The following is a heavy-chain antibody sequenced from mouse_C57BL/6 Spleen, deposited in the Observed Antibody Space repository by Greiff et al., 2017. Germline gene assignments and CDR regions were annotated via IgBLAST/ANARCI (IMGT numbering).Heavy chain of an antibody. CDR3: ARSGQLRLRAWFAY. CDR2: IFPGSGST. D-gene: IGHD3-2*02. V-gene: IGHV1-75*01. CDR1: GYTFTDYY. J-gene: IGHJ3*01. Sequence: QVQLQQSGPELVKPGASVKISCKASGYTFTDYYINWVKQRPGQGLEWIGWIFPGSGSTYYNEKFKGKATLTVDKSSSTAYMLLSSLTSEDSAVYFCARSGQLRLRAWFAYWGQGTLVTVSA.